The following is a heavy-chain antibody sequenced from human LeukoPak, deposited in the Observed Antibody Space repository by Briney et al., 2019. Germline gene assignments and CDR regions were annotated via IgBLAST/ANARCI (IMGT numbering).Heavy chain of an antibody. V-gene: IGHV1-18*01. D-gene: IGHD6-19*01. Sequence: ASVKVSCKASGYTFTSYGISWVRQAPGQGLEWMGRISAYNGNTNYAQKLQGRVTMTTATSTSTAYMELRSLRSDDTAVYYCARRGQRGWYEYGMDVWGQGTTVTVSS. J-gene: IGHJ6*02. CDR1: GYTFTSYG. CDR2: ISAYNGNT. CDR3: ARRGQRGWYEYGMDV.